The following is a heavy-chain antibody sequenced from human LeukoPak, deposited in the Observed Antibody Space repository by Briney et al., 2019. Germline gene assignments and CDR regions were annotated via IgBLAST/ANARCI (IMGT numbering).Heavy chain of an antibody. J-gene: IGHJ4*02. Sequence: ASVKVSCKASGYTLTNYNITWVRQAPGQGLEWMGWINTYKGDTLYAQKFQGRVTMTADTSTNTAYMELRSLRFDDTAVYCCAREFGHCYGDNCFYFFDTWGQGFRVTVSS. D-gene: IGHD4-23*01. V-gene: IGHV1-18*01. CDR1: GYTLTNYN. CDR3: AREFGHCYGDNCFYFFDT. CDR2: INTYKGDT.